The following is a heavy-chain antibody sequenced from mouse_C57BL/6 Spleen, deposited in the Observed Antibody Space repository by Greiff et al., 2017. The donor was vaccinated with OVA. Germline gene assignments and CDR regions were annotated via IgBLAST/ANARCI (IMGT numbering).Heavy chain of an antibody. CDR3: ARNEDGYYNY. CDR2: IDPSDSYT. D-gene: IGHD2-3*01. V-gene: IGHV1-69*01. J-gene: IGHJ2*01. CDR1: GYTFTSYW. Sequence: QVHVKQPGAELVMPGASVKLSCKASGYTFTSYWMHWVKQRPGQGLEWIGEIDPSDSYTNYNQKFKGKSTLTVDKSSSTAYMQLSSLTSEDSAVYYCARNEDGYYNYWGQGTTLTVSS.